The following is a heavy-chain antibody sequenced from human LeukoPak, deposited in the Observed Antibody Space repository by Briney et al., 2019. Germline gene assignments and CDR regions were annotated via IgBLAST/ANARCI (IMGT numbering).Heavy chain of an antibody. CDR2: INAGNGNT. CDR3: ARAFDTVANGDY. CDR1: GYTFTSYA. Sequence: ASVKVSCKASGYTFTSYAMHWVRQAPGQRLEWMGWINAGNGNTKYSQKFQGRVTITRDTSASTACMELSSLRSEDTAVYYCARAFDTVANGDYWGQGTLVTVSS. D-gene: IGHD2-15*01. J-gene: IGHJ4*02. V-gene: IGHV1-3*01.